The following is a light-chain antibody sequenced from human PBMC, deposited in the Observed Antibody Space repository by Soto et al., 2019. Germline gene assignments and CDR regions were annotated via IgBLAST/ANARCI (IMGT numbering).Light chain of an antibody. CDR3: QQLHSYPLT. CDR1: QSISSY. J-gene: IGKJ5*01. CDR2: AAS. Sequence: DIQMTQSPSSLSASVGDRVTITFRASQSISSYLNWYQQKPGKAPKLLIYAASTLQSGVSSRFSGSGSGTDFTLTISSLQPEDFATYYCQQLHSYPLTFGQGTRLEIK. V-gene: IGKV1-39*01.